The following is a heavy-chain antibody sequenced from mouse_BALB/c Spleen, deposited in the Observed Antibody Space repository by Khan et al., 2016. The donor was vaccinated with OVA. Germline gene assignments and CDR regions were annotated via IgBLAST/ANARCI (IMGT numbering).Heavy chain of an antibody. J-gene: IGHJ3*01. V-gene: IGHV5-6*01. D-gene: IGHD4-1*01. Sequence: EVELVESGGDLVKPGGSLKLSCAASGFTFSSYGMSWVRQTPDKRLEWVATISSGGDYTYYPYSVKGRFTISRDNAKNTLYLQMSSMKSEATDMYYCASHLTGSFAYWGQGTLVTVSA. CDR2: ISSGGDYT. CDR1: GFTFSSYG. CDR3: ASHLTGSFAY.